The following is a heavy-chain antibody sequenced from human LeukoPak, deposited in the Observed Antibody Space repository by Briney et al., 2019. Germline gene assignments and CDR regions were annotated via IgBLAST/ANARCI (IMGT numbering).Heavy chain of an antibody. Sequence: GGSLRLSCVASGFTFSSYAMSWVRQAPGKGLEWISSFSVIGGSTYYADSVKGRFTISRDNSKNTLYLQMNSLRAEDTAVYYCASPCRIAAAGLGYWGQGTLVTVSS. D-gene: IGHD6-13*01. V-gene: IGHV3-23*01. CDR2: FSVIGGST. CDR3: ASPCRIAAAGLGY. CDR1: GFTFSSYA. J-gene: IGHJ4*02.